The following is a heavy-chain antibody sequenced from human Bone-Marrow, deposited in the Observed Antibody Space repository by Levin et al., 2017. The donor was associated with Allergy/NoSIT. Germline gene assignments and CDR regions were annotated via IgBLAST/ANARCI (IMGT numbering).Heavy chain of an antibody. D-gene: IGHD5-18*01. Sequence: SQTLSLTCAISGDSVSSNRAAWNWIRQSPSSGLEWLGRTYYRSKWYTDYALSVKSRITINPDTAKNQFSLQVSSVTPEDTAVYYCARDRGSSYGATFDYWGQGTLVTVSS. CDR3: ARDRGSSYGATFDY. CDR2: TYYRSKWYT. J-gene: IGHJ4*02. CDR1: GDSVSSNRAA. V-gene: IGHV6-1*01.